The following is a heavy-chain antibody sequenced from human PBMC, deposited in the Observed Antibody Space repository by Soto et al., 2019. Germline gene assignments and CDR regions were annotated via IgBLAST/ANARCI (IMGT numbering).Heavy chain of an antibody. CDR3: AREMGAGWRQFDAFDM. CDR2: ISGSGGST. CDR1: GFSFSNYA. V-gene: IGHV3-23*01. Sequence: EVQLLESGGGLAQPGGSLRLSCAGPGFSFSNYAINWVRQAPGKGLEWVSGISGSGGSTYYADSVKGRFTISRDNSKNTVYLQMNSLRVEDTAIYCCAREMGAGWRQFDAFDMWGQGTMVTVSS. D-gene: IGHD3-16*01. J-gene: IGHJ3*02.